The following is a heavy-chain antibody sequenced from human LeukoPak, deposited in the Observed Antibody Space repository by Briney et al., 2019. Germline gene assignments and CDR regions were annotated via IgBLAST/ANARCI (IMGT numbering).Heavy chain of an antibody. CDR2: ISGSGGST. CDR3: AKDSYYYDSSGTPLPYYFDY. V-gene: IGHV3-23*01. J-gene: IGHJ4*02. CDR1: GFTFSSYA. Sequence: PGGSLRLSCAASGFTFSSYAMSWVRQAPGKGLEWVSAISGSGGSTYYADSVEGRFTISRDNSKNTLYPQMNSLRAEDTAVYYCAKDSYYYDSSGTPLPYYFDYWGQGTLVTVSS. D-gene: IGHD3-22*01.